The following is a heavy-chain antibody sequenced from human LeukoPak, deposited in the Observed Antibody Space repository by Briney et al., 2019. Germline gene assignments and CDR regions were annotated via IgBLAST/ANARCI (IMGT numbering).Heavy chain of an antibody. CDR2: INHSGST. J-gene: IGHJ4*02. Sequence: SETLSLTCAVYGGSFSGYYWSWIRQPPGEGLEWIGEINHSGSTNYNPSLKSRVTISVDTSKNQFSLKLSSVTAADTAVYYCARRGLGSGSYYLGYWGQGTLVTVSS. CDR3: ARRGLGSGSYYLGY. V-gene: IGHV4-34*01. CDR1: GGSFSGYY. D-gene: IGHD3-10*01.